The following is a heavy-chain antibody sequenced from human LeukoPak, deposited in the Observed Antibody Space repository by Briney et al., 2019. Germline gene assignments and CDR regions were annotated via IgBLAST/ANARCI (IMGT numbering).Heavy chain of an antibody. CDR1: GFTFSSYA. CDR3: ARGEQIVVVIPIDY. J-gene: IGHJ4*02. D-gene: IGHD3-22*01. V-gene: IGHV3-23*01. CDR2: ISGSGGST. Sequence: PGGSLRLSCAASGFTFSSYAMSWVRQAPGKGLEWVSAISGSGGSTYYADSVKGRFTISRDNAKNSLYLQMNSLRAEDTAVYYCARGEQIVVVIPIDYWGQGTLVTVSS.